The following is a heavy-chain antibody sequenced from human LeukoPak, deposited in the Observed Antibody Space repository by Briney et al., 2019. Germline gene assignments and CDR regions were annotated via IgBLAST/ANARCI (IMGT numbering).Heavy chain of an antibody. J-gene: IGHJ6*02. CDR2: IYYSGST. V-gene: IGHV4-31*03. Sequence: PSQTLSLTCTVPGGSISSGGYSWSWIRQHPGKGLEWIGYIYYSGSTYYNPSLKSRVTISVDTSKNQFSLKLSSVTAADTAVYYCATVTPTYYYDSSNYYGMDVWGQGTTVTVSS. D-gene: IGHD3-22*01. CDR3: ATVTPTYYYDSSNYYGMDV. CDR1: GGSISSGGYS.